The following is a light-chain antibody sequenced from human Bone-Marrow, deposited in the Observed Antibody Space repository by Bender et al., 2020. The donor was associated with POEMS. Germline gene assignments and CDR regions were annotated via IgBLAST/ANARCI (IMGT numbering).Light chain of an antibody. J-gene: IGLJ2*01. Sequence: QSALTQPRSVSGSPGQSVTISCTGTSSDVGGYNFVSWYQQLPGEAPKLIIYDVGKRPSGVSNRFSGSKSANTASLTISGLQAEDEADYYCSSYTYSNTLVVFGGGTRLTVL. CDR3: SSYTYSNTLVV. V-gene: IGLV2-11*01. CDR1: SSDVGGYNF. CDR2: DVG.